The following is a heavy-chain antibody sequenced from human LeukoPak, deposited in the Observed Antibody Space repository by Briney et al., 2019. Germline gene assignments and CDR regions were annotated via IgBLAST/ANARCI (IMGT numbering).Heavy chain of an antibody. Sequence: GGSLTLSCAASGFTFSNSWMNWVRQAPGKGLEWVANIKRDGSEKYYVDSVKGRFTISRDNAKNSLYLQMNSLRAEDTAVYYCARGFPIDYWGQGTLVTVSS. CDR3: ARGFPIDY. J-gene: IGHJ4*02. CDR1: GFTFSNSW. CDR2: IKRDGSEK. V-gene: IGHV3-7*04.